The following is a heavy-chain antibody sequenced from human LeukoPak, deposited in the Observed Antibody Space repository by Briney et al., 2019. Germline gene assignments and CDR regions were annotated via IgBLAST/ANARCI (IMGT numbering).Heavy chain of an antibody. CDR2: IIPIFGTA. CDR1: GGTFSSYA. Sequence: GVSVKVSCKASGGTFSSYAISWVRQAPGQGLEWMGGIIPIFGTANYAQKFQGRVTITADESTSTAYMELSSLRSEDTAVYYCARGLGSTGIAVAGTHFDYWGQGTLVTVSS. J-gene: IGHJ4*02. D-gene: IGHD6-19*01. V-gene: IGHV1-69*13. CDR3: ARGLGSTGIAVAGTHFDY.